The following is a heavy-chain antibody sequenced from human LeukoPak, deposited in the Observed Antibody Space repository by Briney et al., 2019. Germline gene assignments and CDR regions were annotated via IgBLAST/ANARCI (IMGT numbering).Heavy chain of an antibody. V-gene: IGHV3-23*01. CDR2: ISGSGGST. J-gene: IGHJ6*04. D-gene: IGHD3-3*01. CDR1: GFTFSSYA. Sequence: GGSLSLSCAASGFTFSSYAMSWVRQAPGKGLEWVSAISGSGGSTYYADSVKGRFTISRDNSKNTLYLQMNSLRAEDTAVYYCAKAMEYYYYYGIDVWGKGTTVTVSS. CDR3: AKAMEYYYYYGIDV.